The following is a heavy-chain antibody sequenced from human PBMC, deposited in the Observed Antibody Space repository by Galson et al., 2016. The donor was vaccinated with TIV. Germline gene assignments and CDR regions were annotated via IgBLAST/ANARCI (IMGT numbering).Heavy chain of an antibody. CDR1: GASISTHTYY. CDR2: LYYNGNT. J-gene: IGHJ4*02. V-gene: IGHV4-39*02. CDR3: ARESGETVLGVVISSVFDY. D-gene: IGHD3-3*01. Sequence: SETLSLTCTVSGASISTHTYYWAWIRQPPGKGLEWIASLYYNGNTYYHPSLKSRVTTSLDTSKNQFSLELTSVTAADTAVYYCARESGETVLGVVISSVFDYWGQGSLVTVSS.